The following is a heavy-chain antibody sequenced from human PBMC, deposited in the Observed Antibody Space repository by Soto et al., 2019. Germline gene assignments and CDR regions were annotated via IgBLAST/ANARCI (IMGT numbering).Heavy chain of an antibody. CDR2: IVVGSGNT. CDR3: AAAGATKRDYYYGMDV. D-gene: IGHD1-26*01. CDR1: GFTFTSSA. V-gene: IGHV1-58*01. Sequence: SVKVSCKASGFTFTSSAVQWVRQARGQRLEWIGWIVVGSGNTNYAQKFQERVTITRDMSTSTAYMELSSLRSEDTAVYYCAAAGATKRDYYYGMDVWGQGTTVTVSS. J-gene: IGHJ6*02.